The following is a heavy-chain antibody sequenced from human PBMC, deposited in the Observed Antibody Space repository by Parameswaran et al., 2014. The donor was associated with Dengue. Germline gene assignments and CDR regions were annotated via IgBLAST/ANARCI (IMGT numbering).Heavy chain of an antibody. CDR2: IYSTGST. V-gene: IGHV3-53*01. Sequence: WIRQPPGKGLEWVSVIYSTGSTFYADSVKGRFTISRDISKNTVYLQMNSLRGEDTAMYYCARDPDCSVGGCYDHPASDYWGQGTLVTVSS. D-gene: IGHD2-15*01. J-gene: IGHJ4*02. CDR3: ARDPDCSVGGCYDHPASDY.